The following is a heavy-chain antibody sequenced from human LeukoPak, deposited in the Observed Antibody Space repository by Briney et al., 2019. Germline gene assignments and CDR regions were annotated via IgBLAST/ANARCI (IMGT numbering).Heavy chain of an antibody. J-gene: IGHJ5*02. CDR3: ARGSGEAWFDP. V-gene: IGHV4-34*01. Sequence: PSETLSLTCAVYGGSFSVYYWSWIRQPPGKGLEWIGEINHSGSTNYNPSLKSRVTISVDTSKNQFSLKLSSVTAADTAVYYCARGSGEAWFDPWGQGTLVTVSS. CDR1: GGSFSVYY. CDR2: INHSGST. D-gene: IGHD6-19*01.